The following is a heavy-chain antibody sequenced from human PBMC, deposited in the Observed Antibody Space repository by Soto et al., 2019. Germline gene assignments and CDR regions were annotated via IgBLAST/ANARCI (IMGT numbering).Heavy chain of an antibody. Sequence: QVQLVQSGAEVKKPGSSVKVSCKASGGTFSSYAISWVRQAPGQGLEWMGGIIPIFGTANYAQKFQGRVTITADESTSTAYMELSSLRSEDKAVYYCATAHYYDSSGPDYYYGMDVWGQGTTVTVSS. CDR3: ATAHYYDSSGPDYYYGMDV. D-gene: IGHD3-22*01. J-gene: IGHJ6*02. CDR2: IIPIFGTA. V-gene: IGHV1-69*01. CDR1: GGTFSSYA.